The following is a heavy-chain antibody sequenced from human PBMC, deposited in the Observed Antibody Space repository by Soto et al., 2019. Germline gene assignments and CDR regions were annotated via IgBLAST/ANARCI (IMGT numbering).Heavy chain of an antibody. D-gene: IGHD1-26*01. CDR1: GFTVKNNY. Sequence: PGGSLRLSCAASGFTVKNNYMGLVRQAPGRGLEWVSVICSDGSTYYADSVKGRFTISRDNSKNTLYLQMNSLRAEDTAVYYCARAPSGNYYFDSWGQGTLVTVSS. J-gene: IGHJ4*02. CDR3: ARAPSGNYYFDS. V-gene: IGHV3-53*01. CDR2: ICSDGST.